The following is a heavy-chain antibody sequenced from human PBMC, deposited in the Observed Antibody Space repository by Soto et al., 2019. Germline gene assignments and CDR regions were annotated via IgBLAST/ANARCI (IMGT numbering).Heavy chain of an antibody. D-gene: IGHD6-13*01. CDR2: IYWDDNK. V-gene: IGHV2-5*02. Sequence: QITLKESGPTLVKPTQTLTLTCTFSGFSLSTSGVGVGWIRQPPGKALEWLALIYWDDNKRYSPSLKSRLTITKDTSKNQVVLTMTSMDPVDTATYYCAHRRIAAAINAFDIWVQGTMVTVSS. CDR3: AHRRIAAAINAFDI. CDR1: GFSLSTSGVG. J-gene: IGHJ3*02.